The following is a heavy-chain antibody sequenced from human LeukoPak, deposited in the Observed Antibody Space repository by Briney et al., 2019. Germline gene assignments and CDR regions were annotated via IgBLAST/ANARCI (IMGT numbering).Heavy chain of an antibody. D-gene: IGHD4/OR15-4a*01. Sequence: SETLSLTCAVCGGSFSGYYWSWIRQPPGKGLEWIGEINHSGRTNYNPSLKSRVTISVDTSKNQFSLKLSSVTAADTAVYYCARQNYGAAPLRYWGQGTLVTVSS. J-gene: IGHJ4*02. CDR3: ARQNYGAAPLRY. CDR2: INHSGRT. V-gene: IGHV4-34*01. CDR1: GGSFSGYY.